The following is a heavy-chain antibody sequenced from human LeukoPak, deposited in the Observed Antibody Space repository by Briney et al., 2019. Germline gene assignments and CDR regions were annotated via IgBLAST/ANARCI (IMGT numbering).Heavy chain of an antibody. CDR2: INPNSGGT. CDR1: GYTFTGYY. CDR3: ARDKVYDFWSGYRAANSNWFDP. Sequence: ASVKVSCKASGYTFTGYYMHWVRQAPGQGLEWMGWINPNSGGTNYAQKFQGRVTMTRDTSISTAYMELSRLRSDDTAVYYCARDKVYDFWSGYRAANSNWFDPWGQGTLVTVSS. J-gene: IGHJ5*02. D-gene: IGHD3-3*01. V-gene: IGHV1-2*02.